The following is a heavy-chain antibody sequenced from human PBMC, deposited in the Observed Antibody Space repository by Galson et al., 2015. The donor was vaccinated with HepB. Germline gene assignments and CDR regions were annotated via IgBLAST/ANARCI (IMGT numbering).Heavy chain of an antibody. V-gene: IGHV4-4*07. CDR1: GGSISSYY. D-gene: IGHD4-17*01. CDR2: IYTSGST. CDR3: ASTRHDYGDYGAWNYFDY. J-gene: IGHJ4*01. Sequence: SLTCTVSGGSISSYYWSWIRQPAGKGLEWIGRIYTSGSTNYNPSLKSRVTMSVDTSKNQFSLKLSSVTAADTAVYYCASTRHDYGDYGAWNYFDYWGQEPWSPSPQ.